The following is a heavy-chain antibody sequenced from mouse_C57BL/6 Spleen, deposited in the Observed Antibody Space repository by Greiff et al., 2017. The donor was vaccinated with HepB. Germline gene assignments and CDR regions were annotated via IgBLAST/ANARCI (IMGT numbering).Heavy chain of an antibody. CDR3: ARHRGYDYEWYFDV. V-gene: IGHV5-6*01. Sequence: EVHLVESGGDLVKPGGSLKLSCAASGFTFSSYGMSWVRQTPDKRLEWVATISSGGSYTYYPDSVKGRFTISRDNAKNTLYLQMSSLKSEDTAMYYCARHRGYDYEWYFDVWGTGTTVTVSS. J-gene: IGHJ1*03. CDR1: GFTFSSYG. CDR2: ISSGGSYT. D-gene: IGHD2-4*01.